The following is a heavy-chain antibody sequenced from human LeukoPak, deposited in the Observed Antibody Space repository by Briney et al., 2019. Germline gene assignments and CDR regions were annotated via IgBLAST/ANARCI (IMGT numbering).Heavy chain of an antibody. CDR1: GGSISSYY. Sequence: PSETLSLTCTVSGGSISSYYRSWIRQPPRKGLEWIGYIYCGGSTNYNPSLKSRVIISVDTSKNLLSLKLSSVTAADTAVYYCARAAGPLAAPDFWGQGTPVSVSS. D-gene: IGHD6-13*01. CDR2: IYCGGST. CDR3: ARAAGPLAAPDF. J-gene: IGHJ4*02. V-gene: IGHV4-59*01.